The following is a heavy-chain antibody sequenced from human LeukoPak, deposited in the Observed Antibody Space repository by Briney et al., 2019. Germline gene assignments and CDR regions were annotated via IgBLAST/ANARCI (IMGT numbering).Heavy chain of an antibody. CDR2: IYYSGST. CDR3: ARGKMATITY. J-gene: IGHJ4*02. CDR1: GGSIGSYY. Sequence: SETLSLTCTVSGGSIGSYYWSWIRQPPGKGLEWIGYIYYSGSTNYNPSLKSRVTISVDTSKNQFSLKLSSVTAADTAVYYCARGKMATITYWGQGTLVTVSS. V-gene: IGHV4-59*01. D-gene: IGHD5-24*01.